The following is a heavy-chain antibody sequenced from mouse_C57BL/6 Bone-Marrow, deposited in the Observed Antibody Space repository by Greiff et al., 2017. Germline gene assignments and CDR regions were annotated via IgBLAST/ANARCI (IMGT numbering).Heavy chain of an antibody. CDR2: ILPGSGST. CDR3: ARSGHYYGSSYWYFDV. D-gene: IGHD1-1*01. J-gene: IGHJ1*03. Sequence: LQQSGAELMKPGASVKLSCKATGYTFTGYWIEWVKQRPGHGLEWIGEILPGSGSTNYNEKFKGKATFTADTSSNTAYMQLSSLTTEDSAIYYCARSGHYYGSSYWYFDVWGTGTTVTVSS. V-gene: IGHV1-9*01. CDR1: GYTFTGYW.